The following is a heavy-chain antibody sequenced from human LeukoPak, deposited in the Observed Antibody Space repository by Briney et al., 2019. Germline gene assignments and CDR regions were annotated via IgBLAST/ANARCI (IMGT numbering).Heavy chain of an antibody. CDR3: ARHFGYGGNYGVDY. CDR1: GGSISSYY. D-gene: IGHD1-26*01. J-gene: IGHJ4*02. Sequence: SETLSLTCNVSGGSISSYYWSWIRQPPGKRLEWMGYIYSSGSTNYNPSLKSRVTISVDTSKNQFSLKLSSVTAADTAVYFCARHFGYGGNYGVDYWGQGTLVTVSS. V-gene: IGHV4-59*08. CDR2: IYSSGST.